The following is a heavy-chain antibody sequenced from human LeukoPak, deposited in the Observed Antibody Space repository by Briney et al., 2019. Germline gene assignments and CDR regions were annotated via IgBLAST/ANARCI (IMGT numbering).Heavy chain of an antibody. V-gene: IGHV4-61*01. Sequence: SETLSLTCNVSGASVSSGSYYWSWIRQPPGKGLEWIGYIYYSGSTNYNPSLKSRVTISVDTSKNQFSLKLSSVTAADTAVYYCASSSRRDGYNFFDYWGQGTLVTVSS. D-gene: IGHD5-24*01. CDR1: GASVSSGSYY. CDR3: ASSSRRDGYNFFDY. J-gene: IGHJ4*02. CDR2: IYYSGST.